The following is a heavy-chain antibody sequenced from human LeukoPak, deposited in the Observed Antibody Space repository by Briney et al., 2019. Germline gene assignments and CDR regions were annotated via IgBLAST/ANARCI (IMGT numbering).Heavy chain of an antibody. CDR3: AKDLNWGGDY. D-gene: IGHD7-27*01. V-gene: IGHV3-23*01. Sequence: GGSLRLSCAASGFTFSSYAMAWVRQPPGKGLEWVSTISGSGDTTYYADSMEGRFTISRDNSKNTLYLQMNSLRAEDTALYYCAKDLNWGGDYWGQGALVTVPS. J-gene: IGHJ4*02. CDR2: ISGSGDTT. CDR1: GFTFSSYA.